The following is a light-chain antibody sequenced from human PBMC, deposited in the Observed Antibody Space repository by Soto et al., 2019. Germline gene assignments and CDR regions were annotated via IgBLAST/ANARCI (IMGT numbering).Light chain of an antibody. Sequence: QSVLTQPPSASGTPGQRVTISCSGRSSNIGSNSVNWYQQLPGTAPKLLIYSNDQRPSGVPDRFSGSKSGTSASLAISGLQSEDEADYYCATWDDSLSGWVFGGGTKPPS. CDR2: SND. J-gene: IGLJ3*02. V-gene: IGLV1-44*01. CDR1: SSNIGSNS. CDR3: ATWDDSLSGWV.